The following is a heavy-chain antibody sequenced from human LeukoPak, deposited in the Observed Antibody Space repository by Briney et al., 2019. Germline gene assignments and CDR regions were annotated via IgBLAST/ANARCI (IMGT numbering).Heavy chain of an antibody. CDR1: EFSVKYNY. Sequence: GGSLRLSCAASEFSVKYNYMTWVRQAPGKGLEWVANIKPDGSEKNYLDSVKGRFTISRDNAKNSMYLQMNSLRAEDTAVYYCMTGGHYSGTWGQGSLVIVSS. D-gene: IGHD3-3*01. CDR2: IKPDGSEK. V-gene: IGHV3-7*01. CDR3: MTGGHYSGT. J-gene: IGHJ5*02.